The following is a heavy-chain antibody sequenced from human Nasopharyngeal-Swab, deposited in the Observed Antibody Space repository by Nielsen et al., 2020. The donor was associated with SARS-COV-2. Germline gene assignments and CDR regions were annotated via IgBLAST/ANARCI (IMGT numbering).Heavy chain of an antibody. V-gene: IGHV3-9*01. CDR1: GFPFDDYA. CDR2: ISWNSGSI. Sequence: SLKLSCASSGFPFDDYAMHLVLQAPGKGLECVSGISWNSGSIGYADSVKGRFTISRDNAKNSLYLQMNSLRAEDTALYYCAKGQSSGWYATNDAFDIWGQGTMVTVSS. D-gene: IGHD6-19*01. J-gene: IGHJ3*02. CDR3: AKGQSSGWYATNDAFDI.